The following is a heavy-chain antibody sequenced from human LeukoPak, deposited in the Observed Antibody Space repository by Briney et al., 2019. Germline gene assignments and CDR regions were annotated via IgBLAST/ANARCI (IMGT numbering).Heavy chain of an antibody. Sequence: ASVKVSCKASGYTFTSYGISWVRQAPGQGLEWMGWISAYNSNTNYAQKLQGRVTTTTDTSTSTAYMELRSLRSDDTAVYYCARDAAAGFSYYYGMDVWGKGTTVTVSS. V-gene: IGHV1-18*04. D-gene: IGHD6-13*01. CDR3: ARDAAAGFSYYYGMDV. CDR2: ISAYNSNT. CDR1: GYTFTSYG. J-gene: IGHJ6*04.